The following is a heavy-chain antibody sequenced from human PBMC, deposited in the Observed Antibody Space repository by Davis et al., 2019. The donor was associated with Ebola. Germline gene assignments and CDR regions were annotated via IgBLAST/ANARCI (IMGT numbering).Heavy chain of an antibody. Sequence: GESLKTSCKGSGYSLTKYWIGWVRQMPGKGLEWLGIIYPTDSDTRYSPSFQPQVTISADKSINTAYLQWSSLQASDTAMYYCATLPGFGYYFDCWGQGTLVTVSS. CDR3: ATLPGFGYYFDC. J-gene: IGHJ4*02. D-gene: IGHD3-16*01. CDR1: GYSLTKYW. CDR2: IYPTDSDT. V-gene: IGHV5-51*01.